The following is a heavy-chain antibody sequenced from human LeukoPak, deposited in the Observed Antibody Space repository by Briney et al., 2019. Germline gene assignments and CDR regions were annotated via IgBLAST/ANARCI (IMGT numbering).Heavy chain of an antibody. Sequence: ASVKVSCKASGYTFIDDYMHWVRQAPGQGLEIMGWINPDSGFTNYAQKFQGRVTMTRDTSISTAYLEVRSLTSDDTAVYYCAPTAEAYTSWWKVWGQGTLVTVSS. V-gene: IGHV1-2*02. CDR3: APTAEAYTSWWKV. CDR1: GYTFIDDY. J-gene: IGHJ4*02. CDR2: INPDSGFT. D-gene: IGHD2-2*01.